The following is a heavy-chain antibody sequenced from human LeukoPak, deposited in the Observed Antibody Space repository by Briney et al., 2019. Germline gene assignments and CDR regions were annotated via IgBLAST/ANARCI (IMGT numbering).Heavy chain of an antibody. CDR2: INPNSGGT. J-gene: IGHJ4*02. D-gene: IGHD1-26*01. CDR3: ARGPDTRMMELRGY. CDR1: GYTFTGYY. V-gene: IGHV1-2*02. Sequence: GESLKVSCKASGYTFTGYYMHWVRQAPGQGLEWMGWINPNSGGTNYAQKFQGRVTMTRDTSISTAYMELSRLRSDDTAVYYCARGPDTRMMELRGYWGQGTLVTVSS.